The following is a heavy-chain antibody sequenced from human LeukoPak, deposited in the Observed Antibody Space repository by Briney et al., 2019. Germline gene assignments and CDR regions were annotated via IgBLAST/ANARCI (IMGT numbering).Heavy chain of an antibody. V-gene: IGHV5-51*01. CDR3: ARRFSTFEFFDF. D-gene: IGHD2-2*01. Sequence: GESLKISCKGSGYSFTDYWIGWVRQTPGQGLEWMGIVYPGDSDTRYSPSFQGQVTISADKSLSTAYLQWSTLKASDTDMYYCARRFSTFEFFDFWGQGTLVTVSS. CDR2: VYPGDSDT. CDR1: GYSFTDYW. J-gene: IGHJ4*02.